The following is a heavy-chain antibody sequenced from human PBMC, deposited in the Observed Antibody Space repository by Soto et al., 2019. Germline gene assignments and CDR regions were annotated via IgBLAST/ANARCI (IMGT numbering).Heavy chain of an antibody. J-gene: IGHJ5*02. V-gene: IGHV1-3*01. CDR1: GYTFTSYA. CDR2: INAGNGNT. CDR3: ARDLYIVRGVIIPQIHPLAP. Sequence: ASVKVSCKASGYTFTSYAMHWVRQAPGQRLEWMGWINAGNGNTKYSQKFQGRVTITRDTSASTAYMELSSLRSEDTAVYYCARDLYIVRGVIIPQIHPLAPWGQGTLVTVSS. D-gene: IGHD3-10*01.